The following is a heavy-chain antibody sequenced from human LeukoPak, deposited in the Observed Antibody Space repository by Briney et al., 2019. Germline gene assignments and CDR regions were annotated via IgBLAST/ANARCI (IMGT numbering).Heavy chain of an antibody. D-gene: IGHD1-14*01. V-gene: IGHV3-21*01. J-gene: IGHJ4*02. Sequence: GGSLRLSCAASGFTFSSYSMNWVRQAPGKGLEWVSSISSSSSYIYYADSVKGRFTISRDNAKNSLYLQMNSLRAEDTAVYYCVRSRLWDEPGDYWGQGTLVTVSS. CDR1: GFTFSSYS. CDR3: VRSRLWDEPGDY. CDR2: ISSSSSYI.